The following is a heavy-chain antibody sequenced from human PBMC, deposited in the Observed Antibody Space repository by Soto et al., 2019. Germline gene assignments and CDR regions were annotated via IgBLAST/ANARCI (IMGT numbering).Heavy chain of an antibody. D-gene: IGHD7-27*01. CDR3: ALGLDYYYYGMDV. CDR2: IDPSDSYT. V-gene: IGHV5-10-1*01. CDR1: GYSFTSYW. J-gene: IGHJ6*02. Sequence: PGESLKISCNGSGYSFTSYWISWGRQMPGKGLEWMGRIDPSDSYTNYSPSFQGHVTISADKSISTAYLQWSSLKASDTAMYYCALGLDYYYYGMDVWGQGTTVTVSS.